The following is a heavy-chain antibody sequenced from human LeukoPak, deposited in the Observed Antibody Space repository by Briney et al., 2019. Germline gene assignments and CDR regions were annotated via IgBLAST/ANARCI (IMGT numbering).Heavy chain of an antibody. Sequence: ASVKVSCTAPGYTSTGYYMHWVRQAPGQGLEWMGWINPNSGGTNYAQKIQGWVSMTRDTSISTAYMELSRLRSDDPAVYYCARGASGSFLFDVWGKGTTVTVSS. CDR1: GYTSTGYY. CDR2: INPNSGGT. V-gene: IGHV1-2*04. J-gene: IGHJ6*04. D-gene: IGHD3-10*01. CDR3: ARGASGSFLFDV.